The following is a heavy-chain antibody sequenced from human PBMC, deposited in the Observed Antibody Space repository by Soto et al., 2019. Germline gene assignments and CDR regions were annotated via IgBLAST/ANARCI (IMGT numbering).Heavy chain of an antibody. CDR1: GYTFTSYG. V-gene: IGHV1-18*01. CDR2: ISTYNGNT. J-gene: IGHJ5*02. Sequence: ASVKASCKTSGYTFTSYGISWVRQAPGQGLEWMGWISTYNGNTNYAQKLQGRVTMTTYTSTSTAYMELSSLRSDDTAVYYCARGGHYSDSSGYYSGAGGTFDLWGQGTLVTVSS. CDR3: ARGGHYSDSSGYYSGAGGTFDL. D-gene: IGHD3-22*01.